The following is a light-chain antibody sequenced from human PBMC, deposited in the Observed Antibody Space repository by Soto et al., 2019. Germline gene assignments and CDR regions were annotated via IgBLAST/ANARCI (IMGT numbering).Light chain of an antibody. Sequence: DIVMTQSPDSLSVCQGERPTLNCKYSQSVLYSSNNKNYLAWYQQKPGQPPKLLIYWASTRESGVPARFSGSGSGTDFTLTISSLQAEEVAVYYCQQYYSTPRTFGQGTKVEIK. CDR2: WAS. CDR1: QSVLYSSNNKNY. J-gene: IGKJ1*01. V-gene: IGKV4-1*01. CDR3: QQYYSTPRT.